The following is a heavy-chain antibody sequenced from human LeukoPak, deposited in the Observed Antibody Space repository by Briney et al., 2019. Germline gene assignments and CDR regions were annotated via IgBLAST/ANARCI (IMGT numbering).Heavy chain of an antibody. CDR1: GGSVSSSSYY. CDR3: ARDRNRYGPLDY. J-gene: IGHJ4*02. V-gene: IGHV4-39*07. Sequence: PSETLSLTCTASGGSVSSSSYYWGWIRQPPGKGLEWIGSIYYSGSTYYNPSLESRLTISIDTSKNQFSLKLSSVTAADTAVYYCARDRNRYGPLDYWGQGTLVTVSS. D-gene: IGHD5-18*01. CDR2: IYYSGST.